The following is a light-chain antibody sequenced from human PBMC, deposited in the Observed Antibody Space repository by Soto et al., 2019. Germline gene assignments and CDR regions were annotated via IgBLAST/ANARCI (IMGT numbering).Light chain of an antibody. J-gene: IGLJ2*01. CDR2: EVS. CDR1: SSDVGGYKY. CDR3: SSYTSSSTVI. V-gene: IGLV2-14*01. Sequence: QSVLTQPASVSGSPGQSITISCTGTSSDVGGYKYVSWYQQHPGKAPKLMIYEVSNRPSGVSNRFSGSKSGNTASLTISGLQAEDEADYYCSSYTSSSTVIFGGGTKSPS.